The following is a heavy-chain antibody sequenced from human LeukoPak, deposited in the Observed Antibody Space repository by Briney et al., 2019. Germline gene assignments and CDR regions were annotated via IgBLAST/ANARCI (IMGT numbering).Heavy chain of an antibody. V-gene: IGHV1-24*01. CDR1: GYTLIELS. CDR3: ATTGSGQEPRRYGGLGI. Sequence: ASVNVSCKVSGYTLIELSMHGVGQARGKGGAWVGGFDPEDGETIYAQKFQGRVTMTEDTSTDTAYMELSSLRSEDTAVYYCATTGSGQEPRRYGGLGIWGQGTMVTVSS. J-gene: IGHJ3*02. CDR2: FDPEDGET. D-gene: IGHD4/OR15-4a*01.